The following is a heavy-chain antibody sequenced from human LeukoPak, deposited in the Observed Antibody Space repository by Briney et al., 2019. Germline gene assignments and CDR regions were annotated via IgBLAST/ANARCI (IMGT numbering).Heavy chain of an antibody. CDR2: IIPISGTA. D-gene: IGHD5-18*01. CDR1: GGTFSSYA. CDR3: ARARGYSYGYDY. Sequence: SVKVSCKASGGTFSSYAISWVRQAPGQGLEWMGGIIPISGTANYAQKFQGRVTITADKSTSTAYMELSSLRSEDTAVYYCARARGYSYGYDYWGQGTLVTVSS. J-gene: IGHJ4*02. V-gene: IGHV1-69*06.